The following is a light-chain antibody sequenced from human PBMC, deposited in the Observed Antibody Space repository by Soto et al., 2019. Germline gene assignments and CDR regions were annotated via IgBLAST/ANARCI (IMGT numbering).Light chain of an antibody. V-gene: IGKV3-15*01. CDR2: GAS. J-gene: IGKJ1*01. Sequence: ETVMAQSPVTWSVSAGERAPLSCRASQSIASNLAWYQQKPGQAPRLLIYGASTRAAGVPARFRGSGSGTEFTLTITSLQSEDVAVYFCQQYNNWPLTFGQGTKVDIK. CDR1: QSIASN. CDR3: QQYNNWPLT.